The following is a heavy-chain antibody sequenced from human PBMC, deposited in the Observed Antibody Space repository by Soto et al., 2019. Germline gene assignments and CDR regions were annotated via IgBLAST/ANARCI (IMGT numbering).Heavy chain of an antibody. Sequence: GAEVQKPGASVKVSCKASGYSFTNYGFSWVRQAPGQGLEWMGWINGYNGNTNYAPKLQGRFTMTTDTSTSTAYMELGSLTSDDTAVYFCAASTATSSLWGQGTLVTVSS. CDR2: INGYNGNT. CDR3: AASTATSSL. CDR1: GYSFTNYG. J-gene: IGHJ4*02. D-gene: IGHD1-1*01. V-gene: IGHV1-18*01.